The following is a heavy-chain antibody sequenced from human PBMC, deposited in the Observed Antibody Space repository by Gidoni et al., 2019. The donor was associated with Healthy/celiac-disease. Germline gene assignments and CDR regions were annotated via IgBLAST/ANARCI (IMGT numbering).Heavy chain of an antibody. CDR2: ISGSGGST. J-gene: IGHJ6*02. Sequence: EVQLLESGVGLVQPGGSLRLSCAASGFTFSSYAMSWVRQAPGKGLEWVSAISGSGGSTYYADSVKGRFTISRDNSKNTLYLKMNSLRAEDTAVYYCAKDPESSGSSGVSGMDVWGQGTTVTVSS. CDR3: AKDPESSGSSGVSGMDV. CDR1: GFTFSSYA. D-gene: IGHD6-6*01. V-gene: IGHV3-23*01.